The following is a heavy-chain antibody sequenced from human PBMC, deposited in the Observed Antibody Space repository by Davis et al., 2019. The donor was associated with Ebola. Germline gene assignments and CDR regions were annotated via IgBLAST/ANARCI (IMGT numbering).Heavy chain of an antibody. CDR1: GYTFTGYY. CDR3: ARSPPDFWSGYSPIDY. J-gene: IGHJ4*02. D-gene: IGHD3-3*01. Sequence: AASVKVSCKASGYTFTGYYIHWVRQAPGQGLEWMGWINPNSGGTNYAQKFQAWITMTRDTSITPAYMELSRLRSDDTALYYCARSPPDFWSGYSPIDYWGQGTLVTVSS. V-gene: IGHV1-2*04. CDR2: INPNSGGT.